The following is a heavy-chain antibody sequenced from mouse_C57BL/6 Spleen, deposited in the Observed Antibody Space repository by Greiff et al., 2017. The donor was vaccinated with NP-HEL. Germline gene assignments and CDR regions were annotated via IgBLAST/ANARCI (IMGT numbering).Heavy chain of an antibody. J-gene: IGHJ4*01. CDR3: ARSERGYYAMDY. CDR1: GFTFTDYY. Sequence: EVKLVESGGGLVQPGGSLSLSCAASGFTFTDYYMSWVRQPPGKALEWLGFIRNTANGYTTEYSASVKGRFTISRDNSQSILYLQMNALRAEDSATYYCARSERGYYAMDYWGQGTSVTVSS. V-gene: IGHV7-3*01. CDR2: IRNTANGYTT.